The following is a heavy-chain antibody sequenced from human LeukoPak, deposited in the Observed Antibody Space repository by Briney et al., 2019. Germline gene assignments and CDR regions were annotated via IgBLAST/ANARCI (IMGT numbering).Heavy chain of an antibody. D-gene: IGHD2-15*01. V-gene: IGHV1-2*02. CDR3: ARDYVVVVAAFNWFDP. CDR2: INPNSGGT. J-gene: IGHJ5*02. Sequence: ASVKVSCKASGYTFTGYYVHWVRQAPGQGLEWMGWINPNSGGTNYAQKFQGRVTMTRDTSISTAYMELSRLRSDDTAVYYCARDYVVVVAAFNWFDPWGQGTLVTVSS. CDR1: GYTFTGYY.